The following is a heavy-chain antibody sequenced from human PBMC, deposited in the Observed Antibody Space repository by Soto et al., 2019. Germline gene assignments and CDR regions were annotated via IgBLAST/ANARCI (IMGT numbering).Heavy chain of an antibody. Sequence: PSETLSLTCTVSGGSISSSSYYWGWIRQPPGKGLEWIGSIYYSGSTYYNPSLKSRVTISVDTSKNQFSLKLSSVTAADTAVYYCAGGGGLYDYIWGSYRDAFDIWGQGTMVTVSS. J-gene: IGHJ3*02. CDR2: IYYSGST. V-gene: IGHV4-39*01. CDR1: GGSISSSSYY. CDR3: AGGGGLYDYIWGSYRDAFDI. D-gene: IGHD3-16*02.